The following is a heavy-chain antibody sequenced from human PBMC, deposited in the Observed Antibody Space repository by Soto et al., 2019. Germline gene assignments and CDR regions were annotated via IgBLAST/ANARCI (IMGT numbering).Heavy chain of an antibody. V-gene: IGHV1-58*02. Sequence: GASVKVSCKASGFTFSSSAMQWVRQARGQRLEWIGWIVVGSGNTNYAQKFQERVTITRDMSTSTAYMELSSLTSEDTAVYYCAADKGYSHGFSHYGMDVWGQGTTVTVSS. CDR3: AADKGYSHGFSHYGMDV. J-gene: IGHJ6*02. D-gene: IGHD5-18*01. CDR2: IVVGSGNT. CDR1: GFTFSSSA.